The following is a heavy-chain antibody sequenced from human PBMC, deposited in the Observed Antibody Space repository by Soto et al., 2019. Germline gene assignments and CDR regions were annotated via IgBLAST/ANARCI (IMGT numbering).Heavy chain of an antibody. J-gene: IGHJ4*02. Sequence: SVKVSCKASGGTFSSYAISWVRQAPGQGLEWMGGIIPIFGTANYAQKFQGRVTITADKSTSTAYMELSSLRAEDTAVYYCAKAGWWELLIHFDYWGQGTLVTVSS. V-gene: IGHV1-69*06. D-gene: IGHD1-26*01. CDR3: AKAGWWELLIHFDY. CDR2: IIPIFGTA. CDR1: GGTFSSYA.